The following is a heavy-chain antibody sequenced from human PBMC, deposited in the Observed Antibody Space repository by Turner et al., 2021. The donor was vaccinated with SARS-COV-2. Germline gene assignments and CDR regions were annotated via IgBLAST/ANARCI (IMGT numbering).Heavy chain of an antibody. CDR3: AREGDDSSGYWGGD. Sequence: EVQLVESGGGLVQPGGSLRLSCAASGFTFSSYSMNWVRQAPVKGLEWVASISSSSSYIYYADSVKGRFTIARDNAKNSRYLQMNSLRAEDTAVYYCAREGDDSSGYWGGDWGQGTLGTVSS. D-gene: IGHD3-22*01. J-gene: IGHJ4*02. CDR1: GFTFSSYS. V-gene: IGHV3-21*01. CDR2: ISSSSSYI.